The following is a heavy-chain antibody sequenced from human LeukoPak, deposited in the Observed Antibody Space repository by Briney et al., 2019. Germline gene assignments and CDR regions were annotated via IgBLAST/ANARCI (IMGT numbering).Heavy chain of an antibody. V-gene: IGHV4-4*07. Sequence: SETLSLTCTVSGGSIRSYYWNWMRQPAGKGLEWIGRIYSSGSTNYNPSLKSRVTISKDNSKNQFSLKLTSVTAADTAVYYCARDPYDGGGWFDPWGQGTLVTVSS. CDR1: GGSIRSYY. CDR2: IYSSGST. J-gene: IGHJ5*02. D-gene: IGHD5-12*01. CDR3: ARDPYDGGGWFDP.